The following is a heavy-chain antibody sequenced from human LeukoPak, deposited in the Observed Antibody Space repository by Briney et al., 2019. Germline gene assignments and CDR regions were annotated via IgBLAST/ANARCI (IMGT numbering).Heavy chain of an antibody. D-gene: IGHD2-21*02. Sequence: GESLKISCKGSGYSFTSYWIGWVRQMPGKGLEWMGIIYPGDSDTRYSPSFQGQVTISADKSISTAYLQWSSLKASDTAMYYCARTYCGGDCYFPDAFDIWGQGTMVTVSS. V-gene: IGHV5-51*01. CDR1: GYSFTSYW. CDR3: ARTYCGGDCYFPDAFDI. J-gene: IGHJ3*02. CDR2: IYPGDSDT.